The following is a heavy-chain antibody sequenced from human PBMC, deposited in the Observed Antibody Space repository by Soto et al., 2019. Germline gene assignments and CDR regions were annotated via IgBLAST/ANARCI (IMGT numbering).Heavy chain of an antibody. V-gene: IGHV3-33*08. CDR3: VRGDNWNDEASDY. D-gene: IGHD1-1*01. CDR2: IKQNGNDK. CDR1: GFSFPTYS. Sequence: GGAPRPSCVAPGFSFPTYSLPWGPPAPGKGLEWVALIKQNGNDKSYADSVKGRFTVSRDNSKNTLYLQMNSLRAEDTAVYYCVRGDNWNDEASDYWGQGTLVTVSS. J-gene: IGHJ4*02.